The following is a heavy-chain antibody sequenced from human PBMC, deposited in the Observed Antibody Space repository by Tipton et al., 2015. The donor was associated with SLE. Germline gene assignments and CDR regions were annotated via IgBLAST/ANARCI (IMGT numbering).Heavy chain of an antibody. D-gene: IGHD5-12*01. Sequence: VQLVQSGAEVKKPGESLKISCKGSGYSFISYWIGWVRQMPGKGLEWMGIIYPGDSDTRYSPSFQGQVTISAAKSISTAYLQWSSLKASDTAMYYCARSVWWLPPDYYYYMDVWGKGTTVTVSS. CDR1: GYSFISYW. CDR2: IYPGDSDT. V-gene: IGHV5-51*03. J-gene: IGHJ6*03. CDR3: ARSVWWLPPDYYYYMDV.